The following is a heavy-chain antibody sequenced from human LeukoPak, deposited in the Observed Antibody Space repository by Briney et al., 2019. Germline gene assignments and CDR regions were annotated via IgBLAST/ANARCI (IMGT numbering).Heavy chain of an antibody. CDR3: ARGYCSGGSCYSYYYYNYMDV. J-gene: IGHJ6*03. D-gene: IGHD2-15*01. Sequence: SETLSLTCSVSGGSISSYYYTWIRQPPGKGLEWIGYIYYSGSTNYNPSLKSRLTISIDTSKNQFSLKLSSVTAADTAVYYCARGYCSGGSCYSYYYYNYMDVWGKGTTVTVSS. CDR1: GGSISSYY. V-gene: IGHV4-59*12. CDR2: IYYSGST.